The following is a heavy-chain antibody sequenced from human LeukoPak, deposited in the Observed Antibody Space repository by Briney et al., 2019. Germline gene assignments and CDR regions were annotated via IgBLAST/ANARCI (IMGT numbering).Heavy chain of an antibody. D-gene: IGHD1-26*01. J-gene: IGHJ2*01. Sequence: SETLSLTCTVSGGSMTGPYWSWIRQPPGKGLEWIGYIYYSGTTNYNPPLKSRVTISVDTSKNQFSLKLTSVTAADTAVYFCARGGWSLDLWGRGTLVAVSS. CDR3: ARGGWSLDL. CDR2: IYYSGTT. CDR1: GGSMTGPY. V-gene: IGHV4-59*11.